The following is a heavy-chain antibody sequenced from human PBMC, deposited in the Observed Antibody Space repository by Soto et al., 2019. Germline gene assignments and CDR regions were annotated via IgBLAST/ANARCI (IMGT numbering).Heavy chain of an antibody. CDR3: ARVSLSCSGGSCYSGFDY. CDR1: GYTFTGYY. V-gene: IGHV1-2*04. Sequence: ASVKVSCKASGYTFTGYYMHWVRQAPGQGLEWMGWINPNSGGTNYAQKFQGWVTMTRDTSISTAYMELSRLRSDDTAVYYCARVSLSCSGGSCYSGFDYWGQGTLVTVSS. CDR2: INPNSGGT. J-gene: IGHJ4*02. D-gene: IGHD2-15*01.